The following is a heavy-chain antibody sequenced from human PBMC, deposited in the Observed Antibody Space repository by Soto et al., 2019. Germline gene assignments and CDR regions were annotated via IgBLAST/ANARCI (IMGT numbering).Heavy chain of an antibody. V-gene: IGHV2-5*02. CDR1: GFSLTTSGVG. CDR2: IYWDDDK. D-gene: IGHD3-3*01. J-gene: IGHJ4*02. Sequence: QITLKESGPTVVKPTETLTLTCTFSGFSLTTSGVGVGWVRQSPGKAPEWLALIYWDDDKRYSTSLNSRLIITKDPSNNQVVLTMANVDPADTATYSCAHRVLRTVFGLVTTTAIYFDFWGPGTPVVVSS. CDR3: AHRVLRTVFGLVTTTAIYFDF.